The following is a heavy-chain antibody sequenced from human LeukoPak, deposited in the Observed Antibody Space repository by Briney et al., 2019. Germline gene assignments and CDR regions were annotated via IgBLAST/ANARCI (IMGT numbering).Heavy chain of an antibody. CDR1: GYSFTAYG. J-gene: IGHJ4*02. Sequence: ASVKVSCKASGYSFTAYGVSWVRQAPGQGLERVGWIKSYNGNTNYAQRFLGRDSMTTETSTSTAFMELTSMRSDDTAVYFCTRSYDLTTFSNKGSDYWGQGTLVTVSS. V-gene: IGHV1-18*01. CDR2: IKSYNGNT. D-gene: IGHD3-3*01. CDR3: TRSYDLTTFSNKGSDY.